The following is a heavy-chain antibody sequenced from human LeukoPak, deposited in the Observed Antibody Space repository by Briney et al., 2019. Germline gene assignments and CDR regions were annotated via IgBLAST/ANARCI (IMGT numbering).Heavy chain of an antibody. V-gene: IGHV4-39*07. Sequence: PSETLSLTCTVSNDSISSSRYYWGWLRQPPGKGLEWIGSIYYSGSTQYNPSLKSRVTISVDTSKNQFSLKLNSVTAADTAVYYCARARLMIIVYYFDYWGQGTLVTVSS. CDR3: ARARLMIIVYYFDY. CDR1: NDSISSSRYY. D-gene: IGHD3-16*01. CDR2: IYYSGST. J-gene: IGHJ4*02.